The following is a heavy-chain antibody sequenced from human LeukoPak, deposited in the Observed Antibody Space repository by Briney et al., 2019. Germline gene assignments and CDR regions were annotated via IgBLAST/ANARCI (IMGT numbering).Heavy chain of an antibody. CDR3: ASPEENSDYYFVY. J-gene: IGHJ4*02. CDR2: IIPLFGRA. Sequence: SLKVSCKASGGTFRNYAISWVRQAPGHGLEWMGGIIPLFGRAEYAQKFQGRVRITADESTRTVYLELSSLRSEDTAVYYCASPEENSDYYFVYWGQGTLVTVSS. CDR1: GGTFRNYA. D-gene: IGHD4-11*01. V-gene: IGHV1-69*01.